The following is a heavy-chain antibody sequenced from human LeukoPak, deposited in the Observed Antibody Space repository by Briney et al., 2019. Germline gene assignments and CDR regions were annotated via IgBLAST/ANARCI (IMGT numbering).Heavy chain of an antibody. CDR1: GYTFTSYY. V-gene: IGHV1-46*01. CDR3: ASSRRDGYQFGFDP. J-gene: IGHJ5*02. CDR2: INPSGGST. D-gene: IGHD5-24*01. Sequence: GASVNVSCKASGYTFTSYYMHWVRQAAGQGLERMGIINPSGGSTSYAQKFQGRVTMTRDTSTSTVYMELSSLRSEDTAVYYCASSRRDGYQFGFDPWGQGTLVTVSS.